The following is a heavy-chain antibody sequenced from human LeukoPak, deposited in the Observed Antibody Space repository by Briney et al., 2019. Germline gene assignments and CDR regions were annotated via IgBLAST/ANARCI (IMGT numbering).Heavy chain of an antibody. CDR3: ARETRSGYYHYFDY. J-gene: IGHJ4*02. CDR1: GFTFSSYE. D-gene: IGHD3-3*01. CDR2: ISSSGSTI. V-gene: IGHV3-48*03. Sequence: GGSLRLSCAASGFTFSSYEMNWVRQAPGKGLEWVSYISSSGSTIYYADSVKGRFTISRDNAKNSLYLQMNSLRAEDTAIYYCARETRSGYYHYFDYWGQGTLVSVSS.